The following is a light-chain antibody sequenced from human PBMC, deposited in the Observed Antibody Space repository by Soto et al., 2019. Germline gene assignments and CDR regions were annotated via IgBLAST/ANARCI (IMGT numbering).Light chain of an antibody. J-gene: IGKJ1*01. CDR2: AAS. CDR3: QQYYSYPWT. CDR1: QGISSD. V-gene: IGKV1-8*01. Sequence: AIRMTQSPSSFSASTGDRVTITCRESQGISSDLAWYQQKPGKATKLLIYAASTLQSGVPSRFSGSGSGTDFTLNIRSLQSEDFATYYCQQYYSYPWTFGQGTKVEIK.